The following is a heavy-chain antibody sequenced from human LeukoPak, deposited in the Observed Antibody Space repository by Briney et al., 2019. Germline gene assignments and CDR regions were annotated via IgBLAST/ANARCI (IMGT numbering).Heavy chain of an antibody. J-gene: IGHJ4*02. V-gene: IGHV3-9*01. CDR1: GFTFDDYA. Sequence: QSGRSLRLSCAASGFTFDDYAMHWVRQAPGKGLEWVSGISWNSGSIGYADSVKGRFTISRDNAKNSLYLQMNSLRAEDTALYYCAKDSKSYSSGYYPYYFDYWGQGTLVTVSS. D-gene: IGHD3-22*01. CDR3: AKDSKSYSSGYYPYYFDY. CDR2: ISWNSGSI.